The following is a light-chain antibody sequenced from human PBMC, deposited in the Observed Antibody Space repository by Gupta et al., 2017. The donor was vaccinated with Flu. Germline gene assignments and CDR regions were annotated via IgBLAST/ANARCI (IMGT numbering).Light chain of an antibody. CDR3: SSYTTRSTVV. V-gene: IGLV2-14*03. Sequence: QSALTQPASVPGSPGQSITTSCTGTSSAVGASNSVSWYQHHPGKAPKLMIFDVSDRPSGISDRFSGSKSGNTASLTISGLQAEDEADYYCSSYTTRSTVVFGGGTKVTVL. CDR1: SSAVGASNS. CDR2: DVS. J-gene: IGLJ2*01.